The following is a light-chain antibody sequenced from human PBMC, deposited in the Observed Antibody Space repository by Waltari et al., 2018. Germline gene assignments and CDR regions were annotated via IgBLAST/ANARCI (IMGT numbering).Light chain of an antibody. V-gene: IGLV2-8*01. Sequence: QSALTQPPSASGSPGQSVTMSCTGTSTDVGVYNYVSWYQQHPGKAPKLLFYEVSERPSGVPDRFSGSKSGNTASLTVSGLQPEDEADYYCASFAGSNTLFGGGTKLTVL. CDR1: STDVGVYNY. J-gene: IGLJ2*01. CDR3: ASFAGSNTL. CDR2: EVS.